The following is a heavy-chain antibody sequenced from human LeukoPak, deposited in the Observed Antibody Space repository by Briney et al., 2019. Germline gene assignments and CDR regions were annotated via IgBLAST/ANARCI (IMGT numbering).Heavy chain of an antibody. CDR2: INHSGST. J-gene: IGHJ4*02. D-gene: IGHD5-12*01. CDR3: ARGLLMDIVATIAYYFDY. Sequence: SETLSLTCAVYGGSFSGYYWSWIRQPPGKGLEWIGEINHSGSTNYNPSLKSRVTISVDTSKNQFSLKQSSVTAADTAVYYCARGLLMDIVATIAYYFDYWGQGTLVTVSS. CDR1: GGSFSGYY. V-gene: IGHV4-34*01.